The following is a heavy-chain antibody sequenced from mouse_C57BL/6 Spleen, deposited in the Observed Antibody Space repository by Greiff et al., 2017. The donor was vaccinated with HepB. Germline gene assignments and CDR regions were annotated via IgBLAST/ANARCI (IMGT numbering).Heavy chain of an antibody. CDR3: ARNYAMDY. CDR1: GFTFSDYG. Sequence: EVKVEESGGGLVKPGGSLKLSCAASGFTFSDYGMHWVRQAPEKGLEWVAYISSGSSTIYYADTVKGRFTISRDNAKNTLFLQITSLRSEDTAMYYCARNYAMDYWGQGTSVTVSS. CDR2: ISSGSSTI. V-gene: IGHV5-17*01. J-gene: IGHJ4*01.